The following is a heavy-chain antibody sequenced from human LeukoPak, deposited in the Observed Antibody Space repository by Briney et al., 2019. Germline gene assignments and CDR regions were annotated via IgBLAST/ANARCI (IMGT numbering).Heavy chain of an antibody. CDR3: ARTGKLWNPFDY. Sequence: PSQTLSLTCTVSGGSISSGDYYWSWIRQPPGKGLEWIGYIYYSGSTYYNPSLKSRVTISVDTSKNQFSLKLTSVTAADTAVYYCARTGKLWNPFDYWGQGTLVTVSS. V-gene: IGHV4-30-4*08. D-gene: IGHD1-14*01. CDR2: IYYSGST. J-gene: IGHJ4*02. CDR1: GGSISSGDYY.